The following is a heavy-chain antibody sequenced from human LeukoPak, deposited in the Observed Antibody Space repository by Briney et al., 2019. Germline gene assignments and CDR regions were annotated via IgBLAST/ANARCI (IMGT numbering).Heavy chain of an antibody. D-gene: IGHD3-3*02. CDR3: ARYTFLEWLFSYYYGMDV. CDR1: GYTFTSYD. J-gene: IGHJ6*02. CDR2: MNPNSGNT. V-gene: IGHV1-8*01. Sequence: GASVKVSCKASGYTFTSYDINWVRQATGQGLEWMGWMNPNSGNTGYAQKFQGRVTMTRNTSISTAYMELSSLRSEDTAVYYCARYTFLEWLFSYYYGMDVWGQGTTVTVSS.